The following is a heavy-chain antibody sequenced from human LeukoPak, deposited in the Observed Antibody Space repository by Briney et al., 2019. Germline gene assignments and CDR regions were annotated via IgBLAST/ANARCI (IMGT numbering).Heavy chain of an antibody. Sequence: SETLSLTCAVYGVSSSGDYWSWIRQPPGKGLEWSGEINQSGNTNYNPSLKSRVTISIDTSKNQFSLKVNSVAAADTAVYYCARGYGSGRHFDFWGRGTLVTVSS. CDR2: INQSGNT. CDR3: ARGYGSGRHFDF. CDR1: GVSSSGDY. V-gene: IGHV4-34*01. J-gene: IGHJ4*02. D-gene: IGHD3-10*01.